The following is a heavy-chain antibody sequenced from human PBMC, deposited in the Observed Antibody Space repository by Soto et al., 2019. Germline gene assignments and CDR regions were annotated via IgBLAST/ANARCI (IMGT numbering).Heavy chain of an antibody. CDR2: IYYSGTT. CDR1: GASISSSDYY. Sequence: PSETLSLTCTVSGASISSSDYYWGWFRQTPGKGPDWIGNIYYSGTTYYNPSLKSRVTISVDTSKNQFSLKLNSVTAADTDVHYRARFLVPASRNTEFDYWRQGTLVTVSS. CDR3: ARFLVPASRNTEFDY. J-gene: IGHJ4*02. V-gene: IGHV4-39*01. D-gene: IGHD2-21*02.